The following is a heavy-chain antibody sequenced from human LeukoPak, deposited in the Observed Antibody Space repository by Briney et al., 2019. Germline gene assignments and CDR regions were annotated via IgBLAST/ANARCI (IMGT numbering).Heavy chain of an antibody. CDR1: GGSISSYY. CDR3: ARGSGYYFYFDY. J-gene: IGHJ4*02. Sequence: SETLSLTCTVSGGSISSYYWSWIRQPPGKGLEWIGCIYYSGSTNYNPSLKSRVTISVDTSKNQCSLKLSSVTAADTAVYYCARGSGYYFYFDYWGQGTLVTVSS. V-gene: IGHV4-59*01. D-gene: IGHD3-22*01. CDR2: IYYSGST.